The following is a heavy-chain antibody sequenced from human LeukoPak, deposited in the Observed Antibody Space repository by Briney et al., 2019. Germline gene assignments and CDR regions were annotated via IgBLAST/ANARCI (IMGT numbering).Heavy chain of an antibody. J-gene: IGHJ4*02. CDR1: EFTFSSYA. D-gene: IGHD5-24*01. CDR2: ISGSGSST. Sequence: GGSLRLSCAASEFTFSSYAMSWVRQAPGKGLEWVSAISGSGSSTYYADSVKGRFTISRDNYKITLYLQMNSLRAEDTALYYCAKRDGYNSNPLKDWGQGTLVTVSS. V-gene: IGHV3-23*01. CDR3: AKRDGYNSNPLKD.